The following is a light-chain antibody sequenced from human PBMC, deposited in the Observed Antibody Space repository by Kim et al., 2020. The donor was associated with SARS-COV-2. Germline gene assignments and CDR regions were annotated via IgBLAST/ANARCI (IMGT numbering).Light chain of an antibody. CDR2: SAS. CDR1: QSVSNN. CDR3: QQYNNWPRWT. J-gene: IGKJ1*01. V-gene: IGKV3-15*01. Sequence: EMVMTQSPATLSVSPGESATLSCRASQSVSNNLAWYQQKPGQAPRLLIYSASTRATGIPARFSGSGSGTDFTLIISSLQSEDFAVYYCQQYNNWPRWTFGQGTKVDIK.